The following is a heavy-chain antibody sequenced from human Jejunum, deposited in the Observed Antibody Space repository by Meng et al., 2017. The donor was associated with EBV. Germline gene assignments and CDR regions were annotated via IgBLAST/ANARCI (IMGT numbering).Heavy chain of an antibody. CDR1: GGAFNYYS. D-gene: IGHD6-19*01. J-gene: IGHJ4*02. CDR2: IIQSGST. CDR3: ARKAVPGTFARPKFDY. Sequence: VHPQQWGAVLLKPSGTPSLTCAVHGGAFNYYSRTWIRQPPGNGLDGIGEIIQSGSTNYDPSLKSRVTISVDRSKNQFSLKLTSVTAADTAVYYCARKAVPGTFARPKFDYWGQGTLVTVSS. V-gene: IGHV4-34*12.